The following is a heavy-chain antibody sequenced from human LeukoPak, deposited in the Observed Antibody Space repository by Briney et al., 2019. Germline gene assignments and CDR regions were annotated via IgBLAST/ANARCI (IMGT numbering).Heavy chain of an antibody. Sequence: PGGSLRLSCAASGFTFSSYAMHWVRQAPGKGLEWVAVISYDGSNKYYADSVKGRFTISRDNSKNTLFLQVNSLRAEDTAIYYCAKNGDRGAYCSGGSCYPYYYYYMDVWGKGTTVTISS. J-gene: IGHJ6*03. CDR3: AKNGDRGAYCSGGSCYPYYYYYMDV. CDR1: GFTFSSYA. D-gene: IGHD2-15*01. V-gene: IGHV3-30*04. CDR2: ISYDGSNK.